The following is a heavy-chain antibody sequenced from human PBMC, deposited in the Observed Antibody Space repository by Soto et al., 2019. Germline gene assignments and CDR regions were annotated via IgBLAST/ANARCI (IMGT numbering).Heavy chain of an antibody. CDR2: ISGSGGST. Sequence: GGSLRLSCAASGFTFSSYAMSWVRQAPGKGLEWVSAISGSGGSTYYADSVKGRFTISRDNSKNTLYLQMNSLRAEDTAVYYCAKNGKGPGGRYYYGSGSYYYYYYGMDVWGQGTTVTVSS. CDR3: AKNGKGPGGRYYYGSGSYYYYYYGMDV. CDR1: GFTFSSYA. D-gene: IGHD3-10*01. J-gene: IGHJ6*02. V-gene: IGHV3-23*01.